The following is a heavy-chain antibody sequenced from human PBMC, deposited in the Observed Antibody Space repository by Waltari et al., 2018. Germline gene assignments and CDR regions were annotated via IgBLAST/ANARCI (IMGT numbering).Heavy chain of an antibody. V-gene: IGHV4-38-2*01. Sequence: VQLQASGPGLVTPSETLSLTCAVSGYSISSGSYWGWIRQHPGKGLEWIVSIYHSGSTYYNPSLKSRVTISVDTSKNQFSLKLSSVTAADTAVYYCARSAVGATSDYWGQGTLVTVSS. CDR3: ARSAVGATSDY. D-gene: IGHD1-26*01. J-gene: IGHJ4*02. CDR1: GYSISSGSY. CDR2: IYHSGST.